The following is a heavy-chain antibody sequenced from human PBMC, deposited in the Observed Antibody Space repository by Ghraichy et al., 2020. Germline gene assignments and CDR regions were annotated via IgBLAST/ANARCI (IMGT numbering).Heavy chain of an antibody. CDR1: GYTFTSYG. V-gene: IGHV1-18*04. Sequence: ASVKVSCKASGYTFTSYGISWVRQAPGQGLEWMGWISAYNGNTNYAQKLQGRVTMTTDTSTSTAYMELRSLRSDDTAVYYCARDESQQWLDPARVVGYWGQGTLVTVSS. CDR3: ARDESQQWLDPARVVGY. CDR2: ISAYNGNT. D-gene: IGHD6-19*01. J-gene: IGHJ4*02.